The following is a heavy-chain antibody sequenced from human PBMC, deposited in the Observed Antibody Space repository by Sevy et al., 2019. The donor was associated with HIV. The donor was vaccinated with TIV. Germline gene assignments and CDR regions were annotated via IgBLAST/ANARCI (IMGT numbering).Heavy chain of an antibody. J-gene: IGHJ4*02. Sequence: GGCLRLSCAVSGFTFSNHWMTWVRQAPGKGLEWVANIKKDGTDKLYVDSVMGRFSISRDNAKDLLYLQMNSLRVEDTAVYYCARAWRVEYGGSDYWGQGTLVTVSS. D-gene: IGHD4-17*01. CDR3: ARAWRVEYGGSDY. CDR2: IKKDGTDK. V-gene: IGHV3-7*03. CDR1: GFTFSNHW.